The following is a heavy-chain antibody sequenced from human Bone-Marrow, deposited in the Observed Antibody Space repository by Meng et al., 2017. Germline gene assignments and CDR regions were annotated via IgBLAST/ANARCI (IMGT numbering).Heavy chain of an antibody. Sequence: GESLKISCAASGFTFSSYAMHWVRQAPGKGLEWVAVISYDGSNKYYADSVKGRFTISRDNSKNTLYLQITSLRAEDTAVYYCAGDFPGYCSSPSCYALPEAFDIWGQGTMVTVSS. CDR2: ISYDGSNK. V-gene: IGHV3-30*04. D-gene: IGHD2-2*01. CDR1: GFTFSSYA. CDR3: AGDFPGYCSSPSCYALPEAFDI. J-gene: IGHJ3*02.